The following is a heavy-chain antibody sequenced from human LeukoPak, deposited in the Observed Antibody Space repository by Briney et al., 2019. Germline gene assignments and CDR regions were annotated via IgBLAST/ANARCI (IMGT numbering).Heavy chain of an antibody. J-gene: IGHJ3*02. CDR3: AKSISSGWYWDAFDI. CDR1: GFTFDDYA. CDR2: IIWDGGST. Sequence: GSLRLSCAASGFTFDDYAMHWVRQAPGKGLEWVSLIIWDGGSTYYADSVKGRFTISRDNSKNSLYLQMNSLRAEDTALYYCAKSISSGWYWDAFDIWGQGTMVTVSS. D-gene: IGHD6-19*01. V-gene: IGHV3-43D*03.